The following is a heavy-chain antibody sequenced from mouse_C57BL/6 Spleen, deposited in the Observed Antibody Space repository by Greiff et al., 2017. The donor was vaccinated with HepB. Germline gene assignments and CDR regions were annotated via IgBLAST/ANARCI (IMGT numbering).Heavy chain of an antibody. CDR1: GFTFSSYA. V-gene: IGHV5-4*01. CDR2: ISDGGSYT. CDR3: ARDENYGSHWYFDV. D-gene: IGHD1-1*01. J-gene: IGHJ1*03. Sequence: EVNVVESGGGLVKPGGSLKLSCAASGFTFSSYAMSWVRQTPEKRLEWVATISDGGSYTYYPDNVKGRFTISRDNAKNNLYLQMSHLKSEDTAMYYCARDENYGSHWYFDVWGTGTTVTVSS.